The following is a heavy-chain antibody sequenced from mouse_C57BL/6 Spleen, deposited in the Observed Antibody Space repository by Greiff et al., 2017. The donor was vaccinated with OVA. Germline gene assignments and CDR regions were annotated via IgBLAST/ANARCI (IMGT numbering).Heavy chain of an antibody. Sequence: VQLVESGPGLVAPSQSLSITCTVSGFSLTSYGVDWVRQPPGKGLEWLGLIWGGGSTNYYSALMSRLSISKDNSKSQVILKMNSLQTDDTAMYSCAKHLGRGHAMDYWGQGTSVTVSS. CDR1: GFSLTSYG. J-gene: IGHJ4*01. V-gene: IGHV2-9*01. CDR3: AKHLGRGHAMDY. D-gene: IGHD3-3*01. CDR2: IWGGGST.